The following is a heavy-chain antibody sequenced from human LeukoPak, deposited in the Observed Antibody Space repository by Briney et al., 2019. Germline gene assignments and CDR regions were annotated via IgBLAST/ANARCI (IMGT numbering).Heavy chain of an antibody. CDR1: GGSISSYY. V-gene: IGHV4-59*01. CDR3: ARVLRGHYGSGSPFDY. D-gene: IGHD3-10*01. J-gene: IGHJ4*02. CDR2: IYYSGST. Sequence: SETLSLTCTVSGGSISSYYWSWIRQPPGKGLEWIGYIYYSGSTNYNPSLKSRVTISVDTSKNQFSLRLSSVTAADTAVYYCARVLRGHYGSGSPFDYWGQGTLVTVSS.